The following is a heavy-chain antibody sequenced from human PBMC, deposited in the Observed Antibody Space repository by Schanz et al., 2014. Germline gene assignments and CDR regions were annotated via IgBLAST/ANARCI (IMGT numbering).Heavy chain of an antibody. J-gene: IGHJ4*02. V-gene: IGHV3-33*08. CDR2: IWYDGSNK. Sequence: QVQLVESGGGVVQPGRSLRLSCAASGFTFSTHAMHWVRQAPGKGLEWVAVIWYDGSNKYYADSVKGRFTISRDNSKNKLCLQMNSQRAEDTAVYKCARDHATESEHSAGPHIDYWGQGTLLTVSS. D-gene: IGHD2-15*01. CDR1: GFTFSTHA. CDR3: ARDHATESEHSAGPHIDY.